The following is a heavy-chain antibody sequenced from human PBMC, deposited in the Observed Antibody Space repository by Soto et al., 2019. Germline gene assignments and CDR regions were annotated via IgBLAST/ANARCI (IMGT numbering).Heavy chain of an antibody. CDR1: GGTFSSYA. Sequence: SSVKVSFRASGGTFSSYAISLLLHAPVQGLEWMGGIIPIFGTANYAQKFQGRVTITADESTSTAYMELSSLRSEDTAAYHCARGPTGTTAEVSYYGMDVWGQGTTVTVSS. D-gene: IGHD1-7*01. J-gene: IGHJ6*02. V-gene: IGHV1-69*13. CDR3: ARGPTGTTAEVSYYGMDV. CDR2: IIPIFGTA.